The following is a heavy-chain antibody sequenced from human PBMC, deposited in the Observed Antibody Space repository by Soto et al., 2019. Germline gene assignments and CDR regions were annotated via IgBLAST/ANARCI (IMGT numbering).Heavy chain of an antibody. J-gene: IGHJ4*02. CDR1: GYTFTNYY. CDR2: VSHDGRNT. CDR3: AKGGRQWLVTSDFNY. V-gene: IGHV3-30*18. Sequence: SCKASGYTFTNYYMHWVRQAPGKGLEWVAVVSHDGRNTHYADSVKGRFTISRDSSKNTVSLEMTSLRAEDTAVYYCAKGGRQWLVTSDFNYWGQGALVTVS. D-gene: IGHD6-19*01.